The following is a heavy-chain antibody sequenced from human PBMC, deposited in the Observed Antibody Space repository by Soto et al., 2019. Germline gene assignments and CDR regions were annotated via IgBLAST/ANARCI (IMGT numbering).Heavy chain of an antibody. D-gene: IGHD5-12*01. V-gene: IGHV3-30*18. Sequence: GSLRLSCAASGFTFSSYGMHWVRQAPGKGLEWVAVISYDGSNKYYADSVKGRFTISRDNSKNTLYLQMNSLRAEDTAVYYCAKDRWRDGYNVLDYWGQGTLVTVSS. CDR3: AKDRWRDGYNVLDY. CDR1: GFTFSSYG. CDR2: ISYDGSNK. J-gene: IGHJ4*02.